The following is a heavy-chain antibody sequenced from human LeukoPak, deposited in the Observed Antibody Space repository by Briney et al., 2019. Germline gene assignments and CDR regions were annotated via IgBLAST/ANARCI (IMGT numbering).Heavy chain of an antibody. D-gene: IGHD1-26*01. J-gene: IGHJ4*02. CDR3: ARLVGARGGYFDY. V-gene: IGHV3-33*08. Sequence: GGSLRLSCAASGFTFDDYTMHWVRQAPGKGLEWVAGIWYDGSNKYYADSVKGRFTISRDNSKNTLYLQMNSLRAEDTAVYYCARLVGARGGYFDYWGQGTLVTVSS. CDR1: GFTFDDYT. CDR2: IWYDGSNK.